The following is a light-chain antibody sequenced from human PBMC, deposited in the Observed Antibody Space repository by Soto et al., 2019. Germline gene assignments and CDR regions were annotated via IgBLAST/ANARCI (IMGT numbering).Light chain of an antibody. CDR3: AAWDDSLKRVV. CDR2: SNN. V-gene: IGLV1-44*01. J-gene: IGLJ2*01. Sequence: QSVLTQPPSASGTPGQRVTISCSGSSSNIGSNTVNWYQQLPGTAPKLLIYSNNQRPSGVPDRFSGSKSGTSASLAISGLQSEDEADYYCAAWDDSLKRVVFGGGTKVTVL. CDR1: SSNIGSNT.